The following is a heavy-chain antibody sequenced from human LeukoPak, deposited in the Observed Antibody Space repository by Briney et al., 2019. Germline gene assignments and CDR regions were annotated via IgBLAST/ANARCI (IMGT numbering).Heavy chain of an antibody. CDR1: GYTFTSYG. CDR3: ARAYYDILTDLAEYVFDY. CDR2: ISAYNGNT. Sequence: ASVKVSCKASGYTFTSYGISWVRQAPGQGLEWMGWISAYNGNTNYAQKLQGRVTMTTDTSTSTAYMELRSLRSDDTAVYYCARAYYDILTDLAEYVFDYWGQGTLVTVSS. J-gene: IGHJ4*02. V-gene: IGHV1-18*01. D-gene: IGHD3-9*01.